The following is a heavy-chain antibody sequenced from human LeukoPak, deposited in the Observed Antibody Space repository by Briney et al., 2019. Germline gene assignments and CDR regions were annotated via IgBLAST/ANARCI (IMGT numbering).Heavy chain of an antibody. D-gene: IGHD3-22*01. CDR3: ASEYYYDSSGYFAFDI. V-gene: IGHV5-51*01. CDR2: IYPGDSDT. CDR1: GYSFTSYW. Sequence: GESLKISCKGSGYSFTSYWIGWVRQMPGKGLEWMGIIYPGDSDTRYSPSFQGQVTISADKSISTAYLQWSSLKASDTAMYYCASEYYYDSSGYFAFDIWGQGTMVTVSS. J-gene: IGHJ3*02.